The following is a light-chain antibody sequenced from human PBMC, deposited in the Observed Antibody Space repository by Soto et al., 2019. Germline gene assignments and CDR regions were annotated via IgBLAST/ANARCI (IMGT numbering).Light chain of an antibody. Sequence: QSVLTQPASVSASPGQSITISCTGTHSDVGGYDRVSWSQQHPGKPPKLIIFEVSYRPSGVSNRFSGSKSGNTASLTISGLQPEDEAGYYCSSYTSDSSYVFGSGTKVTVL. V-gene: IGLV2-14*01. J-gene: IGLJ1*01. CDR1: HSDVGGYDR. CDR3: SSYTSDSSYV. CDR2: EVS.